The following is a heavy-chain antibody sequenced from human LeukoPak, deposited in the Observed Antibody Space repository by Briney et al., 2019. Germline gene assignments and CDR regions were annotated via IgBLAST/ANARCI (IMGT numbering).Heavy chain of an antibody. CDR1: GFTFSNYG. CDR2: ISSSRDAI. D-gene: IGHD5-12*01. Sequence: GGSLRLSCAASGFTFSNYGMNWVRQAPGKGLECVSYISSSRDAIYYADSVKGRFTISRDNAKNSLYLEMNNLRDEDMAVYYCARAMRSGYDYWGQGTLVTVAS. V-gene: IGHV3-48*02. J-gene: IGHJ4*02. CDR3: ARAMRSGYDY.